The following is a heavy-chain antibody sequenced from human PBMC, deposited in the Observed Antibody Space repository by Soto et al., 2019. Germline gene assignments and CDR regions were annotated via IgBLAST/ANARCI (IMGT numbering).Heavy chain of an antibody. CDR3: ASSSLYGMDV. Sequence: SETLSLTCVVSGGSISDSDWWSWVRQPPGKGLEWIGEIFHSGSTNYNPSLKSRVTMSVDKSKNQFSLKVGSVTAADTAVYYCASSSLYGMDVWGQGTTVTVSS. CDR2: IFHSGST. J-gene: IGHJ6*02. V-gene: IGHV4-4*02. CDR1: GGSISDSDW.